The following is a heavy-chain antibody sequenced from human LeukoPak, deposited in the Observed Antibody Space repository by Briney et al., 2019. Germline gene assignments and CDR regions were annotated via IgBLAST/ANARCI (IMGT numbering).Heavy chain of an antibody. CDR2: INRDGTEK. Sequence: GGSLRLSCATSGFNFGDSRMSWVRQAPGKGLQWVSNINRDGTEKHFLDSVEGRFTISRDNAKKSLYLLMNSLRPQDTAVYFCVRGDWYFESWGQGTLVTVSS. D-gene: IGHD2-21*01. CDR1: GFNFGDSR. J-gene: IGHJ4*02. CDR3: VRGDWYFES. V-gene: IGHV3-7*04.